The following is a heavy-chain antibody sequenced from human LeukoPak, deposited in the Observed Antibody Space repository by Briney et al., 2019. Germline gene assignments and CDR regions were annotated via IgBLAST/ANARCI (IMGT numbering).Heavy chain of an antibody. Sequence: TGGSLRLSCAASGFTVSSNYMSWVRQAPGKGLEWVSVIYSGGSTYYADSVKGRFTISRDNSKSPLYLQMTSLRAEDTAVYYRASPELTGERYFDYWGHGTLVTVSS. CDR2: IYSGGST. V-gene: IGHV3-66*01. J-gene: IGHJ4*01. CDR3: ASPELTGERYFDY. CDR1: GFTVSSNY. D-gene: IGHD7-27*01.